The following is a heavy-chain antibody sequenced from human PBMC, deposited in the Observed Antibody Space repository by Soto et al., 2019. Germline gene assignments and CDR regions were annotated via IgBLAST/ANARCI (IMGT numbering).Heavy chain of an antibody. V-gene: IGHV3-30-3*01. D-gene: IGHD6-19*01. CDR3: ARDQIYSSGWYDYYGMDV. CDR2: ISYDGSNK. Sequence: GGSLRLSCAASGFTFSSYAMHWVRQAPGKGLEWVAVISYDGSNKYYADSVKGRFTISRDNSKNTLYLQMNSLRAEDTAVYYCARDQIYSSGWYDYYGMDVWGQGTTVTVSS. CDR1: GFTFSSYA. J-gene: IGHJ6*02.